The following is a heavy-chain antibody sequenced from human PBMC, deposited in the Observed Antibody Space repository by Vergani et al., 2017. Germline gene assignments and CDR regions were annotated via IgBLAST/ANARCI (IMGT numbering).Heavy chain of an antibody. V-gene: IGHV3-30*02. CDR2: IRYDGSNK. CDR1: GFTFSSYG. Sequence: QVQLVESGGGVVQPGGSLRLSCAASGFTFSSYGMHWVRQAPGKGLEWVAFIRYDGSNKYYADSVKGRFTISRDNSKNTLYLQINSLRAEDTAVYYCAKDGGYSYGYVGQKDYYGMDVWGQGTTVTVSS. CDR3: AKDGGYSYGYVGQKDYYGMDV. D-gene: IGHD5-18*01. J-gene: IGHJ6*02.